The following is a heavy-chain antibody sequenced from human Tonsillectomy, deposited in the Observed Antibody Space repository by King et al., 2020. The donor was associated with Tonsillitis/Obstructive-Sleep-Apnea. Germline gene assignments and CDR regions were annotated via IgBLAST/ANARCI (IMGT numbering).Heavy chain of an antibody. J-gene: IGHJ5*02. D-gene: IGHD4-17*01. CDR1: GFTFSSYG. CDR3: ARDSDYGDYPIWFDP. V-gene: IGHV3-33*01. Sequence: HVQLVESGGGVVQPGRSLRLSCAASGFTFSSYGMHWVRQAPGKGLEWVAVIWYDGSNKYYADSVKGRFTISRDNSKNTLYLQMNSLRAEDTAVYYCARDSDYGDYPIWFDPWGQGTLVTVSS. CDR2: IWYDGSNK.